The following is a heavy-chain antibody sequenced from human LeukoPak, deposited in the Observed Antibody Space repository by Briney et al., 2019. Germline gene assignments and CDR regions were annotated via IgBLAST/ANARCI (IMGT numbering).Heavy chain of an antibody. CDR3: AKSTDYYDSSGYFDY. J-gene: IGHJ4*02. CDR2: IYSGGST. D-gene: IGHD3-22*01. Sequence: GGSLRLSCAASGFTVSSNYMSWVRQAPGKGLEWVSVIYSGGSTYYADSVKGRFTISRDNSKNTLYLQMNSLRAEDTAVYYCAKSTDYYDSSGYFDYWGQGTLVTVSS. CDR1: GFTVSSNY. V-gene: IGHV3-66*01.